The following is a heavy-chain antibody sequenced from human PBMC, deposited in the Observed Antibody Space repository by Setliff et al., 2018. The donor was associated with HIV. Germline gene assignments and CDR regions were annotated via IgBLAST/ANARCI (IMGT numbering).Heavy chain of an antibody. V-gene: IGHV3-23*01. CDR1: GFTFSSNA. J-gene: IGHJ4*02. Sequence: PGGSLRLSCAASGFTFSSNAMSWVRQAPGKGLEWVSTISGSGGSTYYADSVKGRFTVSRDNSKNTLYLQMNSLRPEDTALYYCARETPNSGWYRKEGYYFDYWGQGTLVTVSS. CDR2: ISGSGGST. D-gene: IGHD6-19*01. CDR3: ARETPNSGWYRKEGYYFDY.